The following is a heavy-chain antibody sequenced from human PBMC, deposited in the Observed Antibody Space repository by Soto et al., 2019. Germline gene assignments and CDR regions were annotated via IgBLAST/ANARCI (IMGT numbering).Heavy chain of an antibody. V-gene: IGHV4-59*01. J-gene: IGHJ4*02. CDR3: ARGGGYGDYYFDY. CDR2: IYFSGST. Sequence: SETLSLTCTVSGGSISSYYWSWIRQPPGKGLEWIGYIYFSGSTNYNPALKSRVTISVDTSKNQFSLKLSSVTAADTAVYYCARGGGYGDYYFDYWGQGTLVTVSS. D-gene: IGHD4-17*01. CDR1: GGSISSYY.